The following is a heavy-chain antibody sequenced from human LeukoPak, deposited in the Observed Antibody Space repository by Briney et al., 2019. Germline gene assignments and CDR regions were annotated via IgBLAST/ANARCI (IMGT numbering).Heavy chain of an antibody. J-gene: IGHJ3*02. Sequence: GGSLRLSCAASGFTFSSYGMHWVRHFPGKGPVWVSYINSDGSVTSYADSVKGRFTISRDNAKNTLYLQMNSLRAEDTAVYYCARTGGVFDIWGQGTMVAVSS. CDR3: ARTGGVFDI. CDR2: INSDGSVT. V-gene: IGHV3-74*01. D-gene: IGHD2-8*02. CDR1: GFTFSSYG.